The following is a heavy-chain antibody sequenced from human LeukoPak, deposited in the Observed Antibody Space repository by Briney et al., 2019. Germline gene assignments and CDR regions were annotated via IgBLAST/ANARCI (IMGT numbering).Heavy chain of an antibody. CDR3: ARPIPTVTTFGGAFVI. CDR2: IYYSGST. D-gene: IGHD4-17*01. CDR1: GGSISSSSYS. J-gene: IGHJ3*02. Sequence: SETLSLTCTVSGGSISSSSYSWGWIRQPPGKGLEWIGSIYYSGSTYYNPSLKSRVTISVDTSKNQFSLKLSSVTAADTAVYYCARPIPTVTTFGGAFVIWGQGTMVTVSS. V-gene: IGHV4-39*01.